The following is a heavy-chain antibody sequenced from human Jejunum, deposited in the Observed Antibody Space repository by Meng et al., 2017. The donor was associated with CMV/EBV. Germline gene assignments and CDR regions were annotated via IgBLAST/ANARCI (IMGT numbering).Heavy chain of an antibody. J-gene: IGHJ4*02. CDR1: GFAPSTSGEG. D-gene: IGHD1-26*01. CDR3: AHFVGGYYPSRPDY. V-gene: IGHV2-5*02. Sequence: QINLKESGSTLVKPPQALTLTCSVSGFAPSTSGEGVGWIRQPPGKALEWLALIYRGDDKRYSPSLNSRLTIAKDTSKNEVVLTLTNMGPIDTGTYYCAHFVGGYYPSRPDYWGQGTLVTVSS. CDR2: IYRGDDK.